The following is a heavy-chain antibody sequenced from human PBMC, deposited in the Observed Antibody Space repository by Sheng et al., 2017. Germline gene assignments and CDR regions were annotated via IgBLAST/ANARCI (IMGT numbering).Heavy chain of an antibody. CDR2: IWYDGSNK. CDR3: ARERGTMTGYYYYYYGMDV. CDR1: GFTFSSYG. Sequence: QVQLVESGGGVVQPGRSLRLSCAASGFTFSSYGMHWVRQAPGKGLEWVAVIWYDGSNKYYADSVKGRFTISRDNSKNTLYLQMNSLRAEDTAVYYCARERGTMTGYYYYYYGMDVWDQGP. D-gene: IGHD3-9*01. J-gene: IGHJ6*02. V-gene: IGHV3-33*01.